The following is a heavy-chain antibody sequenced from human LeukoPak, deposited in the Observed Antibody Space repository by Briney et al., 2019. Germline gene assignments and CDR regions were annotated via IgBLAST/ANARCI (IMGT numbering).Heavy chain of an antibody. Sequence: SQTLSLTCAISGDSVSSNSAAWNWIRQSPSRGLEWLGRTYYRSKWYNDYAVSVKSRITINPDTSKNQFSLQLNSVTPEDTAVYYCARVLLLCSSSWYCGMDVWGQGTTVTVSS. V-gene: IGHV6-1*01. CDR1: GDSVSSNSAA. CDR3: ARVLLLCSSSWYCGMDV. D-gene: IGHD6-13*01. J-gene: IGHJ6*02. CDR2: TYYRSKWYN.